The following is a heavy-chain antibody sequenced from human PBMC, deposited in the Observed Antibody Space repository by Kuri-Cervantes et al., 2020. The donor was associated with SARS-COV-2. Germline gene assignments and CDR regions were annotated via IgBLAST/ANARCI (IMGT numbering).Heavy chain of an antibody. CDR3: VKDYYGSGINWIFDS. D-gene: IGHD3-10*01. J-gene: IGHJ4*02. CDR1: GFTFSIYA. CDR2: ISGSGATT. Sequence: GESLKISCAPSGFTFSIYAMNWVRQGPRKGLEWVSGISGSGATTYYADSVKGRFTISRDNSKNTLYLQMDGLRADDTAVYYCVKDYYGSGINWIFDSWGQGALVTVSS. V-gene: IGHV3-23*01.